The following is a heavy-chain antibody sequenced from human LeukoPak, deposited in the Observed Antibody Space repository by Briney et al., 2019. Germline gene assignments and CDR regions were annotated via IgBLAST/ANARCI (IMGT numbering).Heavy chain of an antibody. D-gene: IGHD4-23*01. CDR1: GFTSSSYG. CDR3: ARAIRWASDY. J-gene: IGHJ4*02. CDR2: ISSNGGTT. V-gene: IGHV3-64*01. Sequence: GGSLRLSCAASGFTSSSYGMVWVRQAPGKGLEYVSGISSNGGTTYYGNSVKGRFTISRDNSKDTLHLQMGSLRTEDMAVHYCARAIRWASDYWGQGTLVTVAS.